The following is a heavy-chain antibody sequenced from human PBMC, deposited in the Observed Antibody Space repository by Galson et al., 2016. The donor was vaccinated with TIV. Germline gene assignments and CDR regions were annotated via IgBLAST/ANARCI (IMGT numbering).Heavy chain of an antibody. CDR2: INPSGST. Sequence: SETLSLTCAVYGGSFSGSYWSWIRQPPGKGLEWIGEINPSGSTHYNPSLKSRVTISIDTSKNQFSLNLSPVTAADTAVYYCARVYERYDPSGYYHYYMDVWGKGTKVTVSS. J-gene: IGHJ6*03. V-gene: IGHV4-34*01. D-gene: IGHD3-22*01. CDR3: ARVYERYDPSGYYHYYMDV. CDR1: GGSFSGSY.